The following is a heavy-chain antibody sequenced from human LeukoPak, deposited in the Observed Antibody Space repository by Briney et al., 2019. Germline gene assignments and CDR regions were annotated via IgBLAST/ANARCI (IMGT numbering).Heavy chain of an antibody. V-gene: IGHV3-30*07. CDR3: ARGPSNYFYYYMDV. CDR1: GFTFSSHP. CDR2: VSYDGSNE. J-gene: IGHJ6*03. Sequence: GRSLSLSCVASGFTFSSHPMHWVRQAPGKGLEWVAVVSYDGSNEYYADSVKGRFTISRDISRHTLYLQMNSLRGEDTAVYYCARGPSNYFYYYMDVWGKGTTVTVSS.